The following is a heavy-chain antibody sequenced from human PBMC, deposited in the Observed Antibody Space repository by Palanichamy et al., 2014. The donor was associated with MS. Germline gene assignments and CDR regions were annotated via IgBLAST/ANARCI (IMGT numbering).Heavy chain of an antibody. CDR3: ARDGSLQWLVSPGDS. CDR2: ISHDGKTK. V-gene: IGHV3-30*04. Sequence: QVELVESGGGVVQPGRSLRLSCAGSGFTFSDYAVHWVRQAPGKGLEWVAAISHDGKTKHFADSVKGRFTISRDNSRNSVYLQLNSLRIEDTALYYCARDGSLQWLVSPGDSWGQGTLVTVSS. D-gene: IGHD6-19*01. J-gene: IGHJ4*02. CDR1: GFTFSDYA.